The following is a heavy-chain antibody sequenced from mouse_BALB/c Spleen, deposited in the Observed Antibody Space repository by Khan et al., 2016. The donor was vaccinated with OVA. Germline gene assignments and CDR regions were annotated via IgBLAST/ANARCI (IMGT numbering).Heavy chain of an antibody. J-gene: IGHJ4*01. V-gene: IGHV2-6-1*01. D-gene: IGHD2-10*01. Sequence: VQLQQSGPGLVAPSQSLSITCTISGFSLTDYGIHWVRQPPGKGLEWLVLMWGDGTTSYNSALKSRLTISKDNSKSHVFLKMNSLQTDDTAMYFCARQPYYHYNVMDYWGQGTSVTVSS. CDR2: MWGDGTT. CDR3: ARQPYYHYNVMDY. CDR1: GFSLTDYG.